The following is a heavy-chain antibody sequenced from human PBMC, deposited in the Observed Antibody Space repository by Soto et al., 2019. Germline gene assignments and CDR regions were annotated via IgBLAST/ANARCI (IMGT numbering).Heavy chain of an antibody. CDR2: INPSGGST. V-gene: IGHV1-46*01. CDR3: ARSFYDSSGYSDF. D-gene: IGHD3-22*01. J-gene: IGHJ4*02. CDR1: GYTFPNYY. Sequence: ASVKVSCKASGYTFPNYYMHWVRQAPGQGLEWMGIINPSGGSTKYAQKFQGRVTMTRDTSTSTFYMDLSSLRSEDTAVYYCARSFYDSSGYSDFWGQGTLVIVSS.